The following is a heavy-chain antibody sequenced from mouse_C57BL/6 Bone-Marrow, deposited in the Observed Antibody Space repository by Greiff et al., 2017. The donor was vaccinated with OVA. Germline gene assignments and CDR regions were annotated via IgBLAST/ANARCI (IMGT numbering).Heavy chain of an antibody. V-gene: IGHV5-4*03. Sequence: EVKVVESGGGLVKPGGSLKLSCAASGFTFSSYAMSWVRQTPEKRLEWVATISDGGSYTYYPDNVKGRFTISRDNAKNNLYLQMSHLKSEDTAMYYCARVLPNYYAMDYWGQGTSVTVSS. CDR1: GFTFSSYA. D-gene: IGHD1-1*01. CDR2: ISDGGSYT. CDR3: ARVLPNYYAMDY. J-gene: IGHJ4*01.